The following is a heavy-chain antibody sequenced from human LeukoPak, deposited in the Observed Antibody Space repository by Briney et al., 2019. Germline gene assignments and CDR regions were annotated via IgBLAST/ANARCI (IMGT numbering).Heavy chain of an antibody. Sequence: GGSLRLSCAASGFAFSHYGVHWVRQAPGKGLEWVAAIQSDGSRKYYSESVKGQFIISRDNYMNTVYVQLNSLRAEDTAIYYCARDANISRRNWYFDLWGRGTLITVSS. D-gene: IGHD4/OR15-4a*01. CDR3: ARDANISRRNWYFDL. CDR1: GFAFSHYG. J-gene: IGHJ2*01. CDR2: IQSDGSRK. V-gene: IGHV3-33*01.